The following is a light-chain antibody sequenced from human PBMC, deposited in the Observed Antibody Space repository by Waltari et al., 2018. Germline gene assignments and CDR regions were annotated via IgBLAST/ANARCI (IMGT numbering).Light chain of an antibody. Sequence: DIQMTQSPSSLSASVGDRVSLTCRASQGISNYLSWYQQKPGRGPKLLIYFASSLQTEVPSRFSGSGSGTDFALTIDGLQPDDFAVYYCQQSYSSPYSFGQGTKLEI. J-gene: IGKJ2*01. V-gene: IGKV1-39*01. CDR2: FAS. CDR3: QQSYSSPYS. CDR1: QGISNY.